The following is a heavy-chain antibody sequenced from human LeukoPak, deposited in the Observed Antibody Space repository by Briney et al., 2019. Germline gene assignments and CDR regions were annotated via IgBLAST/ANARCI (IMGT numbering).Heavy chain of an antibody. Sequence: SETLSLTCTVSGGSISSYYWSWIRQPPGKGLEWIGYIYYSGSTNYNPSLKSRVTISVDTSKNQFSLKLSSVTAADTAVYYCARGDLWFGESLFDYWGQGILVTVSS. CDR1: GGSISSYY. V-gene: IGHV4-59*01. CDR2: IYYSGST. J-gene: IGHJ4*02. D-gene: IGHD3-10*01. CDR3: ARGDLWFGESLFDY.